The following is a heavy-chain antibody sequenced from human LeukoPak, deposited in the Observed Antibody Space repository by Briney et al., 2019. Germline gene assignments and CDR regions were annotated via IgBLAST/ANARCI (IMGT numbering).Heavy chain of an antibody. V-gene: IGHV4-30-2*01. CDR1: GGSISSGGYS. CDR3: ARSTNKAKFDY. CDR2: IYHSGST. J-gene: IGHJ4*02. Sequence: PSETLSLTCAVSGGSISSGGYSWSWIRQPPGKGLEWIGYIYHSGSTYYNPSLKSRVTISVDRSKNQFSLKLSSVTAADTAVYCCARSTNKAKFDYWGQGTLVTVSS.